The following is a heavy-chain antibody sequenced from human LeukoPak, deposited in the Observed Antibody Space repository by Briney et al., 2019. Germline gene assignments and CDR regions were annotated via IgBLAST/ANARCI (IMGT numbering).Heavy chain of an antibody. CDR3: ASGIRAFDN. CDR1: GFTFSSYG. D-gene: IGHD1-26*01. Sequence: PGGSLRLSCAASGFTFSSYGMHWVRQAPGKGLEWVSVTYSGGSTYYADSVKGRCTISRDNSKNTLYLQMNSLRGEDTAVYYCASGIRAFDNWGQGTLVTVSA. V-gene: IGHV3-NL1*01. J-gene: IGHJ4*02. CDR2: TYSGGST.